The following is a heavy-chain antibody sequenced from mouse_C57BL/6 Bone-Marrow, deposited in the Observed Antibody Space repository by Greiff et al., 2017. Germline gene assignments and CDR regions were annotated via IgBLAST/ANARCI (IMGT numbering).Heavy chain of an antibody. CDR2: IYPRSGNT. J-gene: IGHJ3*01. Sequence: QVQLQQSGAELARPGASVKLSCKASGYTFTSYGISWVKQRTGQGLEWIGEIYPRSGNTYYNEKFKGKATLTADKSSSTAYMELRSLTSEDSAVYFCASYLTMIKSWFAYWGQGTLVTVSA. CDR3: ASYLTMIKSWFAY. V-gene: IGHV1-81*01. D-gene: IGHD2-4*01. CDR1: GYTFTSYG.